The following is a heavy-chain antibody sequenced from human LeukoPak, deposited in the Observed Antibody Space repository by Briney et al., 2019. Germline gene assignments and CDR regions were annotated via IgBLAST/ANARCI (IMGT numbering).Heavy chain of an antibody. J-gene: IGHJ6*03. D-gene: IGHD6-13*01. CDR3: AKVERGDYSSSPVPYYNYYMNV. Sequence: GGSLRLSCAASGFTFSNYSMNWVRQAPGRGLEWVSCISSSSSLIFYSDSVRGRFTISRDNAKNLLYLHMNSLRVEDTAVYYCAKVERGDYSSSPVPYYNYYMNVWGKGTTVTVSS. V-gene: IGHV3-21*01. CDR2: ISSSSSLI. CDR1: GFTFSNYS.